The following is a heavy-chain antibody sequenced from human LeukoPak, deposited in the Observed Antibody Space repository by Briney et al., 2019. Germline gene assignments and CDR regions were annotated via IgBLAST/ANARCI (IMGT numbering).Heavy chain of an antibody. CDR3: VKWSLAATGYYDY. J-gene: IGHJ4*02. Sequence: PTGTSLRLSCTASGFKFSDYGMHWVRQAPGKGLEWVAVISFDGSIKYYADSVKGRFSISRDNSKNTLHLQMDSLKIEDTAFYYCVKWSLAATGYYDYWGQGTLVTVSS. CDR1: GFKFSDYG. CDR2: ISFDGSIK. V-gene: IGHV3-30*18. D-gene: IGHD6-6*01.